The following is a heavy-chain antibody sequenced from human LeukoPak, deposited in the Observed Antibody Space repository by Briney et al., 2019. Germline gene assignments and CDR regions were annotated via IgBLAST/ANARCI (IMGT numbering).Heavy chain of an antibody. CDR3: AKDLRYYYDSSGEFDY. V-gene: IGHV3-23*01. D-gene: IGHD3-22*01. CDR2: ISGSGGST. J-gene: IGHJ4*02. CDR1: GFTFSSYA. Sequence: PGGSLRLSCAASGFTFSSYAMSWVRQAPGKGLEWVSAISGSGGSTYYADSVKGRFTISRDNSKNTLYLQMNSLRAEDTAVYYCAKDLRYYYDSSGEFDYWGQGTLVTVSS.